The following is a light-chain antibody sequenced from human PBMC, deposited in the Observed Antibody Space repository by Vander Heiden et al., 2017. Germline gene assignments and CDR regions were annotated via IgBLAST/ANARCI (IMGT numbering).Light chain of an antibody. J-gene: IGKJ4*01. CDR3: QQSYSTPIT. V-gene: IGKV1-39*01. CDR2: AAS. CDR1: QSISSY. Sequence: IRLTQSPSCLSASVGDRVTITCRASQSISSYLNWYQQKPGKAPKLLIYAASSLQSGVPSRFSGSGSGTDFTLTISSLQPEDFATYYCQQSYSTPITFGGGTKVEIK.